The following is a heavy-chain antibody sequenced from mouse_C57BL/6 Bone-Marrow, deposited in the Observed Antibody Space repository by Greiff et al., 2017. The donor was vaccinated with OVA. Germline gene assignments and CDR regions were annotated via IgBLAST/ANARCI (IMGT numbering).Heavy chain of an antibody. V-gene: IGHV1-26*01. CDR2: INPNNGGT. D-gene: IGHD2-3*01. CDR3: ARHDPEEDY. J-gene: IGHJ4*01. Sequence: EVQLQQSGPELVKPGASVKISCKASGYTFTDYYMNWVKQSHGQSLEWIGDINPNNGGTSYNQKFKGKATLTVDKSSSTAYMELRSLTSEDSAVYYCARHDPEEDYWGQGTSVTVSS. CDR1: GYTFTDYY.